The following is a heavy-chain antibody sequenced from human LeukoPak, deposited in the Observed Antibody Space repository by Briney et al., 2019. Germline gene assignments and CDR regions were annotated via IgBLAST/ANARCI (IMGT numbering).Heavy chain of an antibody. Sequence: GGSLRLSCAASGFTFDDYGMTWVRQAPGKGLEWVSVIYSGGSTYYADSVKGRFTISRDNSKDTLYLQMNSLRAEDTAVYYCARSSTTGYDDYWGQGTLVTVSS. D-gene: IGHD3-9*01. CDR3: ARSSTTGYDDY. CDR1: GFTFDDYG. J-gene: IGHJ4*02. V-gene: IGHV3-53*01. CDR2: IYSGGST.